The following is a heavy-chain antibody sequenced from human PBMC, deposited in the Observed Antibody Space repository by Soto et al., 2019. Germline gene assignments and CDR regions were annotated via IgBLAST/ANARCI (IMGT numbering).Heavy chain of an antibody. CDR1: GFTFDDYA. CDR3: AKGLPVFVYGVDV. V-gene: IGHV3-9*01. D-gene: IGHD2-21*02. CDR2: LQWDSTKI. Sequence: SLRLSCVASGFTFDDYAMHCVLQAPGKGLEWVSGLQWDSTKIAYADPVEGLFTISRDNAQNSLYLQMNSLRPEDPALYYWAKGLPVFVYGVDVWGQGTTVTVSS. J-gene: IGHJ6*02.